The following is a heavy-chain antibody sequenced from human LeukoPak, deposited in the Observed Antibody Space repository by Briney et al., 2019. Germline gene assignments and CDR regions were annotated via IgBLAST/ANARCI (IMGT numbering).Heavy chain of an antibody. Sequence: GGSLRLSCAASGFTFSSYSMNWVRQAPGKGLKWVSYISSSSSTIYYADSVKGRFTISRDNAKNSLYLQMSSLRAEDTAVYYCAKGYCSSTNCFYDYWGQGTLVTVSS. V-gene: IGHV3-48*01. CDR1: GFTFSSYS. D-gene: IGHD2-2*01. CDR2: ISSSSSTI. J-gene: IGHJ4*02. CDR3: AKGYCSSTNCFYDY.